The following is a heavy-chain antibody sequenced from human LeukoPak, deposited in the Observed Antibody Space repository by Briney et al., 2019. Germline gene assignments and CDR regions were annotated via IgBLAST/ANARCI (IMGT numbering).Heavy chain of an antibody. CDR2: ISEDGTEK. Sequence: GGSLRLSCAAASGFTFSYFGMHWVRQAPGKGLEWVAVISEDGTEKFYADSVKGQVTISRDNSRNALYLQMHSLRAEDTAVYYCAKTTRAYCGGDCYFVYWGQGTLVTVSS. CDR3: AKTTRAYCGGDCYFVY. V-gene: IGHV3-30*18. CDR1: GFTFSYFG. J-gene: IGHJ4*02. D-gene: IGHD2-21*01.